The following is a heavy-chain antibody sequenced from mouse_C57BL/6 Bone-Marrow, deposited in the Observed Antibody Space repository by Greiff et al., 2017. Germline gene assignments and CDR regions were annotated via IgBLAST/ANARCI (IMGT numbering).Heavy chain of an antibody. V-gene: IGHV1-64*01. Sequence: QVQLQQPGAELVKPGASVKLSCKASGYTFTSYWMHWVKQRPGQGLEWIGMIHPNSGSTNYNQKFKSKATLTVDKSSSTACMQLSSLTSEDSAVYYCARGRDAYLDYWGQGTTLTVSS. CDR2: IHPNSGST. CDR1: GYTFTSYW. D-gene: IGHD3-3*01. CDR3: ARGRDAYLDY. J-gene: IGHJ2*01.